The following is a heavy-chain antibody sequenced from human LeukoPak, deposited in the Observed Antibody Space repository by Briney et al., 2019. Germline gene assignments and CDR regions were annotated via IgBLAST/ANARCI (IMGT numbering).Heavy chain of an antibody. CDR1: GFTFSSYG. J-gene: IGHJ4*02. CDR2: ISYDGSNK. V-gene: IGHV3-30*18. CDR3: AKAGYSSGWRNFDY. D-gene: IGHD6-19*01. Sequence: GTSLRLSCAASGFTFSSYGMHWVRQAPGKGLEWVAVISYDGSNKFYADSVKGRFATSRDNSKNTLYLQMNSLRAEDTAVYYCAKAGYSSGWRNFDYWGQGTLVTVSS.